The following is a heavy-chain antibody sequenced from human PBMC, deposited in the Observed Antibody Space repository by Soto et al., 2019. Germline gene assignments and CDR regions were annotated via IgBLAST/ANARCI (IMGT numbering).Heavy chain of an antibody. CDR2: ISYDGNYK. V-gene: IGHV3-30-3*01. D-gene: IGHD5-12*01. CDR1: GFIFSSYA. J-gene: IGHJ6*02. CDR3: ARGEQEMATNNYYFYGMDV. Sequence: ESGGGVVQPGRSLRLSCAASGFIFSSYAMHWVRQAPGKGLEWVAVISYDGNYKCYADSVKGRFTISRDNSKNTLYLQVNSLRVDDTAVYYCARGEQEMATNNYYFYGMDVWGQGTTVTVSS.